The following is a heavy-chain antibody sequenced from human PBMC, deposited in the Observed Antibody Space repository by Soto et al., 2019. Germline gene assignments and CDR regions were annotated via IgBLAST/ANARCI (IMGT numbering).Heavy chain of an antibody. Sequence: EVQLVQSGAELKKPGESLRISCKGSGFTFTTYWISWVRQKPGKGLEWMGRIDPSDSYVNYSPSFEGHVTISVDKSISTAYLQWSGLKDSDTAMYYCSTRGRGRFGDPHYYGMDVWGQGTTVTVSS. J-gene: IGHJ6*02. D-gene: IGHD3-10*01. CDR2: IDPSDSYV. CDR3: STRGRGRFGDPHYYGMDV. V-gene: IGHV5-10-1*01. CDR1: GFTFTTYW.